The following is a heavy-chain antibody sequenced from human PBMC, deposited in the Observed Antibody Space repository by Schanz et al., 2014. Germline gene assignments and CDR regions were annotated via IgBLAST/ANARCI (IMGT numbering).Heavy chain of an antibody. D-gene: IGHD4-17*01. J-gene: IGHJ3*02. CDR1: GFTFSDYS. Sequence: EVQLVESGGGWVQPGGSLRLSCAASGFTFSDYSMNWVSQAPGKGPEWVSYIRSSSTPIYYADTVKGRFTISRDNAKNSLYLQMNSLRAEDTAVYYCARKMKLGVYGGKGHDSLDIWGQGTMVTVSS. V-gene: IGHV3-48*01. CDR3: ARKMKLGVYGGKGHDSLDI. CDR2: IRSSSTPI.